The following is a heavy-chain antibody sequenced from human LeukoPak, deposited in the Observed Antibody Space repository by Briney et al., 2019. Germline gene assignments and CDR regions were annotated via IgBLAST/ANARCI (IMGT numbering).Heavy chain of an antibody. CDR3: ARSLPAATFFDS. V-gene: IGHV3-23*01. D-gene: IGHD2-15*01. Sequence: PGGSLRLSCAASEFMFSKYAMSWVRQAPGKGLEWVSAVSASADSTYYADSVKGRFIISRDNSKNTLFLQMNSLRAADTAVYYCARSLPAATFFDSWGQGTLVTVSS. CDR1: EFMFSKYA. J-gene: IGHJ4*02. CDR2: VSASADST.